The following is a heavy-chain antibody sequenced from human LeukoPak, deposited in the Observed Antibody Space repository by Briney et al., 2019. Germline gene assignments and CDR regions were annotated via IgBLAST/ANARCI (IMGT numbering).Heavy chain of an antibody. D-gene: IGHD2-15*01. J-gene: IGHJ4*02. CDR1: GDSVSSNSAA. V-gene: IGHV6-1*01. Sequence: SQTLSLTCAISGDSVSSNSAAWNWIRQSPSRGLEWLGRTYYRSKWYNDYAVPVKSRITINPDTSKNQFSLQLNSVTPEDTAVYYCARDHCSGGSCYRRFDYWGQGTLVTVSS. CDR2: TYYRSKWYN. CDR3: ARDHCSGGSCYRRFDY.